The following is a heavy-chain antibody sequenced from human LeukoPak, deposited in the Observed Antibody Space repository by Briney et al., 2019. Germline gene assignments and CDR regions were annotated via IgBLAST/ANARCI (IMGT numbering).Heavy chain of an antibody. CDR2: IYYSGST. V-gene: IGHV4-39*01. CDR3: ARRGTKYSYGSDY. D-gene: IGHD5-18*01. CDR1: GGSISSSSYY. Sequence: SETLSLTCTVSGGSISSSSYYWGWIRQPPGKGLEWIGSIYYSGSTYYNPSLKSRVTISVDTSKNQFSLKLSSVTAADTAVYYCARRGTKYSYGSDYWGQGTLVTVSS. J-gene: IGHJ4*02.